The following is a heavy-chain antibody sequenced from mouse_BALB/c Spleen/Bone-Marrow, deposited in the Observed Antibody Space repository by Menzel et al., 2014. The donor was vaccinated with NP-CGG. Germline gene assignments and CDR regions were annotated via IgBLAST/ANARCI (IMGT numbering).Heavy chain of an antibody. Sequence: VQLQQSGPELVKPGASMKISCKASGYSFTGYTMNWVKQSHGKNLEWIGLINPYNGGTTYNQYFKGKATLTVDRSSSTAYMELHSLTSEDSAVYYCASYYGSTWYFDVWGAGTTVTVSS. CDR3: ASYYGSTWYFDV. CDR1: GYSFTGYT. V-gene: IGHV1-25*01. D-gene: IGHD1-1*01. J-gene: IGHJ1*01. CDR2: INPYNGGT.